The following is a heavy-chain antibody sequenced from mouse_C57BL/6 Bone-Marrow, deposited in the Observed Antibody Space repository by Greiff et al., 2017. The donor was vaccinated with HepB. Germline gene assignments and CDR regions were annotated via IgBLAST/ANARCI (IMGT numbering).Heavy chain of an antibody. CDR1: GFTFSDHG. CDR3: ARPYYDLDG. V-gene: IGHV5-17*01. J-gene: IGHJ1*03. CDR2: ISSGSSTI. Sequence: EVQVVESGGGLVKPGGSLKLSCAASGFTFSDHGMHWVRQAPEKGLEWVAYISSGSSTIYYADTVKGRFTISRDNAKNTLFLQMTSLRSEDTAMYYCARPYYDLDGWGKGTTVTVSS. D-gene: IGHD2-4*01.